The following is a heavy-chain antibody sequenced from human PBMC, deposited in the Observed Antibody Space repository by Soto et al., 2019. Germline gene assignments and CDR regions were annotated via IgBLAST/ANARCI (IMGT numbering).Heavy chain of an antibody. J-gene: IGHJ3*02. Sequence: PVGSLRLSCAASGFTFSSYAMHWVRQAPGKGLEWVAVISYDGSNKYYADSVKGRFTISRDNSKNTLYLQMNSLRAEDTAVYYCARDEVSTAMVTGAFDIWGQGTMVTVSS. D-gene: IGHD5-18*01. CDR2: ISYDGSNK. CDR1: GFTFSSYA. V-gene: IGHV3-30-3*01. CDR3: ARDEVSTAMVTGAFDI.